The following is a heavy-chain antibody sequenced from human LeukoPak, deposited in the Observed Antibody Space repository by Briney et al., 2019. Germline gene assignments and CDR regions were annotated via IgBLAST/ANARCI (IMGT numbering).Heavy chain of an antibody. CDR3: ARVSSGWYERSYYFDY. V-gene: IGHV3-7*03. Sequence: GSLRLSCAASGFTFSSYWMSWVRQAPGKGLEWVANIKQDGSEKYYVDFVKGRFTISRDNAKNSLYLQMNSLRAEDTAVYYCARVSSGWYERSYYFDYWGQGTLVTVSS. D-gene: IGHD6-19*01. J-gene: IGHJ4*02. CDR2: IKQDGSEK. CDR1: GFTFSSYW.